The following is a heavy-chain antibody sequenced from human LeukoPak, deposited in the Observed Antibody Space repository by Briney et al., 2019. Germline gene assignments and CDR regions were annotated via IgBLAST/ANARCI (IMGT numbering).Heavy chain of an antibody. CDR1: GGSVSSGGYY. V-gene: IGHV4-61*03. J-gene: IGHJ3*02. CDR3: ARGRDGYKSAFDI. CDR2: IYYGGST. Sequence: SETVSLTCTVSGGSVSSGGYYWSWIRQPPGKGLEWIGYIYYGGSTNYNPSLKSRVTISVDTSKNHFSLNLNSVTAADTAVYYCARGRDGYKSAFDIWGQGTMVTVSS. D-gene: IGHD5-24*01.